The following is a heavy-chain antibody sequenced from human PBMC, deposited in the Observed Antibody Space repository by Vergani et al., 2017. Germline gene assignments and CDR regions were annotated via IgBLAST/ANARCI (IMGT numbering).Heavy chain of an antibody. V-gene: IGHV4-4*07. CDR1: GGSISSYY. D-gene: IGHD2-2*01. Sequence: QVQLQESGPGLVKPSETLYLTCTVSGGSISSYYWSWIRQPAGKGLEWIGRIYTSGSTNYNPSLKSRVTISVDTSKNQFSLKLSSVTAADTAVYYCAREGGLGYCSSTSCPFDLWGRGTLVTVSS. CDR3: AREGGLGYCSSTSCPFDL. CDR2: IYTSGST. J-gene: IGHJ2*01.